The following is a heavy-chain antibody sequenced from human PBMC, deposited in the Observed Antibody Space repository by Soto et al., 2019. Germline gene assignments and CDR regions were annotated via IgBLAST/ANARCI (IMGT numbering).Heavy chain of an antibody. V-gene: IGHV1-18*01. CDR2: ISAYNGNT. Sequence: GASVKVSCKASGYTFTSYGISWVRQAPGQGLEWMGWISAYNGNTNYAQKLQGRVTMTTDTSTSTAYMELRSLRSGDTAVYYCATQGRGYYYYGLDVWGQGTTVTVSS. J-gene: IGHJ6*02. CDR3: ATQGRGYYYYGLDV. D-gene: IGHD2-15*01. CDR1: GYTFTSYG.